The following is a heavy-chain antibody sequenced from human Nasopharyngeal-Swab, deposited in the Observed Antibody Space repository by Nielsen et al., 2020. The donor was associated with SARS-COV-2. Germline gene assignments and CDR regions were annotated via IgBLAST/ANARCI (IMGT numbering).Heavy chain of an antibody. CDR1: GFTFSSYA. Sequence: GESLKISCAASGFTFSSYAMSWVRQAPGKGLEWVSAISGSGGSTYYADSVKGRFTISRDNSKNTLYLQMNSLRAEDTAVYYCARDRDYDILTGPHWYFDLWGRGTLVTVSS. V-gene: IGHV3-23*01. CDR2: ISGSGGST. CDR3: ARDRDYDILTGPHWYFDL. D-gene: IGHD3-9*01. J-gene: IGHJ2*01.